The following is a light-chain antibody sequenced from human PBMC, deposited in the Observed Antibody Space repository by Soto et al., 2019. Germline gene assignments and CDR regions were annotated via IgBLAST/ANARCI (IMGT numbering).Light chain of an antibody. CDR1: QSVSSN. CDR2: GAS. CDR3: QQYDNWPPLT. J-gene: IGKJ4*01. V-gene: IGKV3-15*01. Sequence: EIVMTQSPATLSVSPGERATLSCRASQSVSSNLAWYQQKPGQAPRLLNFGASTRATAIPARFSGSGSGTEFTLTISSLLSEDFEDYYCQQYDNWPPLTFVGGTKVEIK.